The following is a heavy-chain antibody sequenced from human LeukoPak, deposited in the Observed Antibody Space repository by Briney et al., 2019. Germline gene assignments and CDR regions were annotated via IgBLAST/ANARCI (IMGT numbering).Heavy chain of an antibody. CDR2: IRPDGSVG. D-gene: IGHD6-13*01. Sequence: GGSLRLSCAASGFTFSNYWMTWVRQAPGKGLEWVANIRPDGSVGYYVDSVRGRFIISRDNAGNSLYLQMNSLRVEDTAVYYCTQILVAAAGDHWGQGTLLIVSS. J-gene: IGHJ4*02. CDR3: TQILVAAAGDH. CDR1: GFTFSNYW. V-gene: IGHV3-7*01.